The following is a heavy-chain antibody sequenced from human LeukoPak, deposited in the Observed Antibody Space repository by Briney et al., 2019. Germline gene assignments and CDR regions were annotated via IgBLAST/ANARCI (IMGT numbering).Heavy chain of an antibody. CDR2: IYYSGST. J-gene: IGHJ6*02. CDR3: ARHGTSSYYYAMDV. D-gene: IGHD1-1*01. CDR1: GGSVSGHY. V-gene: IGHV4-59*08. Sequence: TSETLSLTCTVSGGSVSGHYWSWIRQPPGKGLEWIGYIYYSGSTNYNPSLKSRVTISVDTSKNHFSLRLSPVTAADTAVYYCARHGTSSYYYAMDVWGQGTTVTVSS.